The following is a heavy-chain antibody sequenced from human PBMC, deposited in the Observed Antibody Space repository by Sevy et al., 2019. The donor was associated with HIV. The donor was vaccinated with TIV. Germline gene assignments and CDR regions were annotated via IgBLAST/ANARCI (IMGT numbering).Heavy chain of an antibody. CDR2: IYYSGST. CDR3: ARESIGAVGDFDY. J-gene: IGHJ4*02. V-gene: IGHV4-59*12. CDR1: GGSISNYF. Sequence: SETLSLTCTVSGGSISNYFWSWIRQPPGKGLEWIGYIYYSGSTNYNPSLKSRVTISVDTSKNQFSLKLSSVTAADPAVYYCARESIGAVGDFDYWGQGTLVTVSS. D-gene: IGHD6-13*01.